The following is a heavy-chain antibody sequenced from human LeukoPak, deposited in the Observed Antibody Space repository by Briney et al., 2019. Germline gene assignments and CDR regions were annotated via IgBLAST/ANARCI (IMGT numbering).Heavy chain of an antibody. CDR1: GGSISSYY. J-gene: IGHJ6*02. CDR2: IYYSGST. CDR3: ARYYGSESYESPAYKYYYYYGMDV. Sequence: SETLSLTCTVSGGSISSYYWSWIRQPPGKGLEWIGYIYYSGSTNYNPSLKSRVTISVDTSKNQFSLKLSSVTAADTAVYYCARYYGSESYESPAYKYYYYYGMDVWGQGTTVTVSS. D-gene: IGHD3-10*01. V-gene: IGHV4-59*08.